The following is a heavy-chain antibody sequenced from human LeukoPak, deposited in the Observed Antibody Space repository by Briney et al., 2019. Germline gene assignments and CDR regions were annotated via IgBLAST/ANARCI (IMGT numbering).Heavy chain of an antibody. CDR1: GYTFTNYG. CDR2: ISGYNGDT. D-gene: IGHD1-7*01. V-gene: IGHV1-18*01. Sequence: GASVTVSCTAAGYTFTNYGIGWVRQAPGQGLEWMGWISGYNGDTKYAQKLQGRVTLTTDTSTSADYMELRSLRSDDTAVYYCARSWNSACDYWGQGTLVTVSS. CDR3: ARSWNSACDY. J-gene: IGHJ4*01.